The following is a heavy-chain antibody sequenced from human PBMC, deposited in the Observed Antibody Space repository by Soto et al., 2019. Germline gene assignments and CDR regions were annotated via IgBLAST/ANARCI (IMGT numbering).Heavy chain of an antibody. CDR1: GFTFSSYA. CDR2: ISGSGGST. CDR3: AKYRPLVPFDY. Sequence: GVSLRLSCAASGFTFSSYAMSCARQAPGKGLEWVSAISGSGGSTYYADSVKGRFTISRDNAKNTLYLQMNSLRAEDTAVYYCAKYRPLVPFDYWGQGTLVTVSS. J-gene: IGHJ4*02. V-gene: IGHV3-23*01. D-gene: IGHD6-13*01.